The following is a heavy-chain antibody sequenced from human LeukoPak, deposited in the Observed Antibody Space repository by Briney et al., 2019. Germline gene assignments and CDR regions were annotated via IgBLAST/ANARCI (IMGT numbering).Heavy chain of an antibody. J-gene: IGHJ4*02. CDR2: IYYSGST. D-gene: IGHD3-22*01. CDR1: GGSISSSTSY. Sequence: PSETLSLTCTVSGGSISSSTSYWGWIRRPPGKWLGWIGSIYYSGSTYYNPSLKSRVTISVDTSKNQFSLRLSSVTAADTAVYFCARQMYYYDSSGYYDYWGQGALVTVSS. CDR3: ARQMYYYDSSGYYDY. V-gene: IGHV4-39*01.